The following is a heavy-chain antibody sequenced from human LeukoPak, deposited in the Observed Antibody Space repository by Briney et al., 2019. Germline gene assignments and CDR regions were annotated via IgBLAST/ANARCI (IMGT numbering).Heavy chain of an antibody. D-gene: IGHD6-6*01. CDR1: GVSISSYY. V-gene: IGHV4-59*08. CDR2: IYNSGST. Sequence: SETLCLTCTVSGVSISSYYWSWIRQPPGKGLEWIGYIYNSGSTNYNPSLKSRVTISVDTSKNQFSLKLSSVTAADTAVYYCARHSPQYSSSLGLGYWGQGTLVTVSS. CDR3: ARHSPQYSSSLGLGY. J-gene: IGHJ4*02.